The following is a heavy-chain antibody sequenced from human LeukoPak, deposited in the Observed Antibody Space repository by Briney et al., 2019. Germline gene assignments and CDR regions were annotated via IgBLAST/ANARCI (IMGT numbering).Heavy chain of an antibody. Sequence: KPGGSLRLSCAASGFSFNTAWMNWVRQTPGKGLEWLGRIKSKTDDGTTEYAAHVKGRFIISRDDSKNMLSLEARSVRTADTGVYYCTTRGIAVSGLGYWGRGTLVVVSS. V-gene: IGHV3-15*01. D-gene: IGHD6-19*01. J-gene: IGHJ4*02. CDR1: GFSFNTAW. CDR2: IKSKTDDGTT. CDR3: TTRGIAVSGLGY.